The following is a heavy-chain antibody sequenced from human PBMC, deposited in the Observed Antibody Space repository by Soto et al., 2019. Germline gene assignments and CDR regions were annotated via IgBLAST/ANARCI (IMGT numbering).Heavy chain of an antibody. J-gene: IGHJ3*02. CDR1: GYSFTSYW. Sequence: PGESLKISCKGSGYSFTSYWISWVRQMPGKGLEWMGRIDPSDSYTNYSPSFQGHVTISADKSISTAYLQWSSLKASDTAMYYCARDLTITMIVVVIRGDAFDIWGQGTMVTVSS. CDR2: IDPSDSYT. V-gene: IGHV5-10-1*01. D-gene: IGHD3-22*01. CDR3: ARDLTITMIVVVIRGDAFDI.